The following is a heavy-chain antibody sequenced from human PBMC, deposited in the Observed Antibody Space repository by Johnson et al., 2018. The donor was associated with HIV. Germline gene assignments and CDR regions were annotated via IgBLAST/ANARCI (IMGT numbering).Heavy chain of an antibody. D-gene: IGHD4-23*01. V-gene: IGHV3-74*03. CDR1: GFAFRTYW. CDR2: IYNDGSRT. CDR3: AKSPGKDHGGNSGGIDI. Sequence: EVQLVESGGGLVQPGGSLRLSCAASGFAFRTYWMVWVRQVPGKRPVWVARIYNDGSRTTYADSVRGRFTISRDNAKYTVDLQMNSLRVEDTAVYYCAKSPGKDHGGNSGGIDIWGQGTMVTVSA. J-gene: IGHJ3*02.